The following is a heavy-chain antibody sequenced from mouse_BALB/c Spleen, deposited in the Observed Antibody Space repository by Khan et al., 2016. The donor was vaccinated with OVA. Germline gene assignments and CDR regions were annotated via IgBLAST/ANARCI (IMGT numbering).Heavy chain of an antibody. CDR1: GFSLSNYG. CDR3: ARAFYNGAWFAY. V-gene: IGHV2-9*02. D-gene: IGHD1-3*01. Sequence: QVQLKESGPGLVAPSQTLSITRTVSGFSLSNYGVHWVRQPPGKGLEWLGVIWAGGSTNHNSALMSRLSISKDDSKSQVFLKMNSLQTDDTAMYYCARAFYNGAWFAYWGQGTLVTVSA. J-gene: IGHJ3*01. CDR2: IWAGGST.